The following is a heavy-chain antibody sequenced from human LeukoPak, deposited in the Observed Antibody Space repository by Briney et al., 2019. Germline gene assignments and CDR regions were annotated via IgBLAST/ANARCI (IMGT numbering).Heavy chain of an antibody. D-gene: IGHD2-21*02. J-gene: IGHJ4*02. CDR2: MNPNSGNT. CDR3: ARGRGGGDYSLDY. CDR1: GYTFTSYD. Sequence: GGSLRLSCKASGYTFTSYDINWVRQATGQGLEWMGWMNPNSGNTGYAQKFQGRVTMTRNTSISTAYMELSSLRSEDTAVYYCARGRGGGDYSLDYWGQGTLVAVSS. V-gene: IGHV1-8*01.